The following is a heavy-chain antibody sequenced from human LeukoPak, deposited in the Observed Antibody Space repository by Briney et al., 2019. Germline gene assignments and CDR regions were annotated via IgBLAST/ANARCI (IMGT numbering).Heavy chain of an antibody. V-gene: IGHV4-59*01. CDR3: ARGGITMVRGVLDY. CDR1: GGSISSYY. D-gene: IGHD3-10*01. CDR2: IYYSGST. Sequence: PSETLSLTCTVSGGSISSYYWSWIRQPPGKGLEWIGYIYYSGSTNYNPSLKSRVTISVDTSKNQFSLKLSSATAADTAVYYCARGGITMVRGVLDYWGQGTLVTVSS. J-gene: IGHJ4*02.